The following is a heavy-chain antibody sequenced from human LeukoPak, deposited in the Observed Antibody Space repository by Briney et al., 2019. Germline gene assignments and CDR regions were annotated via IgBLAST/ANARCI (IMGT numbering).Heavy chain of an antibody. CDR3: ARQGDGYNLADGFDI. J-gene: IGHJ3*02. CDR2: IYPGDSDT. CDR1: GYSFTSYW. D-gene: IGHD5-24*01. Sequence: GESLKISCKGSGYSFTSYWIGWVRQMPGKGLEWMGIIYPGDSDTRYSPSFQGQVTISADKSISTAYLQWSSLKASDTAIYYCARQGDGYNLADGFDIWGQGTMVTVSS. V-gene: IGHV5-51*01.